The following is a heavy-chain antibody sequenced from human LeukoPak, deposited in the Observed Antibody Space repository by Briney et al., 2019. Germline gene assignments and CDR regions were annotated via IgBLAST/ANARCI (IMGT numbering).Heavy chain of an antibody. J-gene: IGHJ5*02. CDR2: ISTYNGNT. V-gene: IGHV1-18*01. D-gene: IGHD5-24*01. Sequence: ASVKVSCKASGYTFTNYGISWVRQAPGQGPEWMGWISTYNGNTNYAQKLQDRVTMTTDTSTSTDYLELSSLRSDDTAVYYCARDNSVRDEAWWFNPWGQGTLVTVAS. CDR1: GYTFTNYG. CDR3: ARDNSVRDEAWWFNP.